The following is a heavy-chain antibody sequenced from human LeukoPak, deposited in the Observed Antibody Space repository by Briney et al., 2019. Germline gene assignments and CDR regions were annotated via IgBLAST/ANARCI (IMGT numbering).Heavy chain of an antibody. CDR2: ISGSGRRT. Sequence: GGSLRLSCAASGFTFSTYAMSWVRQAPGKGQEWVSTISGSGRRTYYADSVKGRFTISRDNSKSTLYLQMNSLRADETAVYYCVNMDHGDYEIPRDYWGQGTLVTVSS. CDR1: GFTFSTYA. V-gene: IGHV3-23*01. D-gene: IGHD4-17*01. CDR3: VNMDHGDYEIPRDY. J-gene: IGHJ4*02.